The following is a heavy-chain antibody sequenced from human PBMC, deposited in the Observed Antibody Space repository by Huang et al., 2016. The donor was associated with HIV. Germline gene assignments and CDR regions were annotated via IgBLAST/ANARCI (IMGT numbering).Heavy chain of an antibody. V-gene: IGHV1-18*04. CDR2: VSPYNTKT. CDR1: GYSFTTYG. D-gene: IGHD2-2*01. Sequence: QVQLMQSGPEVKKPGASVKVSCKASGYSFTTYGLNWARQAPGHGLEWMGWVSPYNTKTDYAEKFQGRVTMTRDTSTSTAYMELRSLRSDDTAVYYCATDYYANFDYWGQGTLVTISS. CDR3: ATDYYANFDY. J-gene: IGHJ4*02.